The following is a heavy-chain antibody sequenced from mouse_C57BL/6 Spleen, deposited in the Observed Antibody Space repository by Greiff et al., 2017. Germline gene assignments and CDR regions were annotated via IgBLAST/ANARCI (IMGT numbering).Heavy chain of an antibody. CDR2: FYPGSGSI. J-gene: IGHJ4*01. D-gene: IGHD1-1*01. CDR3: ARQTSLSTVVADYYYAMDY. V-gene: IGHV1-62-2*01. Sequence: QVQLQQSGAELVKPGASVKLSCKASGYTFTAYTIHWVKQRSGQGLEWIGWFYPGSGSITYNEKFKDKATLTADKSSSTVYMKLSRLTSEDSSVYFCARQTSLSTVVADYYYAMDYWGQGTSVTVSA. CDR1: GYTFTAYT.